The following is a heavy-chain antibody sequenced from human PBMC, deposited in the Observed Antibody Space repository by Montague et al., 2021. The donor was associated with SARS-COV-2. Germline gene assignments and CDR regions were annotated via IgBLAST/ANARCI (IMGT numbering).Heavy chain of an antibody. CDR3: ARVIVVGYYGMDV. J-gene: IGHJ6*02. D-gene: IGHD3-22*01. Sequence: SLSLSASGFPFSSYAMHWVRQAPGKGLEWVAVISYDGSNKYYADSVKGRFTISRDNFKNTLYLQMNSPRAEDTAVYYCARVIVVGYYGMDVWGQGTTVTVSS. V-gene: IGHV3-30-3*01. CDR1: GFPFSSYA. CDR2: ISYDGSNK.